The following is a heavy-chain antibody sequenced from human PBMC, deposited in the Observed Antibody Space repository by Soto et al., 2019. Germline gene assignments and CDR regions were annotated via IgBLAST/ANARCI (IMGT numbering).Heavy chain of an antibody. V-gene: IGHV1-46*03. J-gene: IGHJ4*02. CDR3: ARAPNRERFDY. CDR1: VYTFTSYY. Sequence: GASVKVSCKVSVYTFTSYYIHCVRQAPGQGLEWMGIINPSGGSTSYAQKFQGRVTMTRDTSTSTVYMELSSLRSEDTAVYYCARAPNRERFDYWGQGTLVTVSS. D-gene: IGHD2-8*01. CDR2: INPSGGST.